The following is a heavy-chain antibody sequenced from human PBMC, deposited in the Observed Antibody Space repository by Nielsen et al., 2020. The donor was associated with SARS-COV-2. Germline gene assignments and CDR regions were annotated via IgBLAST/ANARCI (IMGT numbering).Heavy chain of an antibody. J-gene: IGHJ6*02. D-gene: IGHD2-2*02. Sequence: GESLKISCAASGFTFSSYSMNWVRQAPGKGLEWVSYISSSSSTIYYADSVKGRFTISRDNAKNSLYLQMNSLRAEDTAVYYCARTPLEYVVPAAIEGPYYYYYYGMDVWGQGTTVTVFS. CDR1: GFTFSSYS. V-gene: IGHV3-48*01. CDR2: ISSSSSTI. CDR3: ARTPLEYVVPAAIEGPYYYYYYGMDV.